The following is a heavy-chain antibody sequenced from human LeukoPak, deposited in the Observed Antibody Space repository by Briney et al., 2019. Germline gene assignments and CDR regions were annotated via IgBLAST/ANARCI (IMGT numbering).Heavy chain of an antibody. D-gene: IGHD7-27*01. V-gene: IGHV4-38-2*01. CDR2: IYHSGST. Sequence: SETLSLTCAVSGYSISSGYYWGWIRPPPGKGLEWIGSIYHSGSTYYNPSLKSRVTISVDTSKNRFSLKLSSVTAADTAVYYCARTGAFDIWGQGTMVTVSS. J-gene: IGHJ3*02. CDR1: GYSISSGYY. CDR3: ARTGAFDI.